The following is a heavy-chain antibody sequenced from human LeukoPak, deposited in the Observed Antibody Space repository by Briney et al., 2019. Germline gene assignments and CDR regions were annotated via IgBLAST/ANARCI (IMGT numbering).Heavy chain of an antibody. Sequence: GGSLRLSCAASGFIFSSYGMHWVRQTPGKGLEWVAFIRYDGSNKYYEDSVKGRFTISRDNYENTMYLQMNSLRVEDTAIYYCAKRRGEDYFDYWGQGSLVTVSS. D-gene: IGHD2-21*01. CDR3: AKRRGEDYFDY. CDR2: IRYDGSNK. CDR1: GFIFSSYG. V-gene: IGHV3-30*02. J-gene: IGHJ4*02.